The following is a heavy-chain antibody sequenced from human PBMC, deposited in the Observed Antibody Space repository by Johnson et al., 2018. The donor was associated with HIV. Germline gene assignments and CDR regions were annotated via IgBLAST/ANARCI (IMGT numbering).Heavy chain of an antibody. V-gene: IGHV3-30*04. D-gene: IGHD6-13*01. J-gene: IGHJ3*01. CDR2: ISYDGSNK. Sequence: QMQLVESGGGVVQPGGSLRLSCAASGFTFSSYAMHWVRQAPGKGLEWVAVISYDGSNKYYADSVKGRFTISRDNSKNTLYLQMNSLRAEDTAVYYCARETRSAAAGHGAFDVWGQGTMVTVSS. CDR1: GFTFSSYA. CDR3: ARETRSAAAGHGAFDV.